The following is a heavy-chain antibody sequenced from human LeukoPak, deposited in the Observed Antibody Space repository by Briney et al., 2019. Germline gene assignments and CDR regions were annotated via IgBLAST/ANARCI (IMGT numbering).Heavy chain of an antibody. V-gene: IGHV3-66*01. D-gene: IGHD3-9*01. Sequence: GGSLRLSCAASGFTVSSNYMSWVRQAPGKGLEWVSVIYSGGSTYYADSVKGRFTISRDNAKNSLYLQMNSLRAEDTALYHCARVPRGTYYDILTGPFDYWGQGTLVTVSS. CDR3: ARVPRGTYYDILTGPFDY. J-gene: IGHJ4*02. CDR2: IYSGGST. CDR1: GFTVSSNY.